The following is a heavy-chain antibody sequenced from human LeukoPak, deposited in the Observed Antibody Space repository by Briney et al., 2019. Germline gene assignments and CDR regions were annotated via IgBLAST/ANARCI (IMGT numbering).Heavy chain of an antibody. CDR2: ISGSGGST. V-gene: IGHV3-23*01. Sequence: QPGGSLRLSCAASGFTFSSYAMSWVRQAPGKGLEWVSAISGSGGSTYYADSVKGRFTISRDNSKNTLYLQMNSLRAEDTAVYYCAKHLLNTYYYDSSGYYSPFDYWGQGTLVTVSS. D-gene: IGHD3-22*01. CDR1: GFTFSSYA. CDR3: AKHLLNTYYYDSSGYYSPFDY. J-gene: IGHJ4*02.